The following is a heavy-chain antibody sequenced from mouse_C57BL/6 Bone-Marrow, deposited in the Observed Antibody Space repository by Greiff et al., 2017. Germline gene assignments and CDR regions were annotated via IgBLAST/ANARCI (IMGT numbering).Heavy chain of an antibody. CDR1: GYTFTDYE. Sequence: QVQLQQSGAELVRPGASVTLSCKASGYTFTDYEMHWVKQTPVHGLEWIGAIDPATGGTAYNQKFKGKAILTADKSSSTAYMELRSLTSEDSAVYYGTRRGYDFWFAYWGQGTLVTVSA. CDR2: IDPATGGT. V-gene: IGHV1-15*01. J-gene: IGHJ3*01. CDR3: TRRGYDFWFAY. D-gene: IGHD2-2*01.